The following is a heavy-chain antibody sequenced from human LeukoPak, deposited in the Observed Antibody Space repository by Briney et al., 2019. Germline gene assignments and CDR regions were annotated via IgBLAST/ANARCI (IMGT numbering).Heavy chain of an antibody. CDR1: GGSISSSSYY. J-gene: IGHJ4*02. V-gene: IGHV4-39*01. D-gene: IGHD2-2*01. Sequence: SETLSLTCTVSGGSISSSSYYWGWIRQPPGKGLEWIGSIYYSGSTYYNPSLKSRVTISVDTSKNQFSLKLSSVTAADTAVYYCLGYCSSTSCPRGSYWGQGTLVAASS. CDR3: LGYCSSTSCPRGSY. CDR2: IYYSGST.